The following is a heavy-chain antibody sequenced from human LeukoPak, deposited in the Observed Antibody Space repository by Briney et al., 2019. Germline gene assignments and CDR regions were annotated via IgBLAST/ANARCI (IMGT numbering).Heavy chain of an antibody. V-gene: IGHV3-48*03. Sequence: GGSLRLSCATSGFSFSRYEMNWVRQAPGKGLEWVAYIDSRSSTIYYADSMKGRFTISRDNAKNSLYLQMNSLRVGDTAIYYCARRAGGYSHPYDYWGQGTLVTVSS. CDR3: ARRAGGYSHPYDY. D-gene: IGHD4-23*01. J-gene: IGHJ4*02. CDR1: GFSFSRYE. CDR2: IDSRSSTI.